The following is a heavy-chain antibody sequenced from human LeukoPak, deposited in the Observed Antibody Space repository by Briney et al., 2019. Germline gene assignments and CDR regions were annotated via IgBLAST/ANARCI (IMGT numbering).Heavy chain of an antibody. CDR1: GYSFTSYW. CDR2: IYPGDSDT. Sequence: GESLKISCKGSGYSFTSYWIGWVRQMPGKGLEWMGIIYPGDSDTRYSPSFQGQVTISADESISTAFLQWSSLKASDTAMYYCARLSYDSSDFHYMDVWGKGTTVTIFS. CDR3: ARLSYDSSDFHYMDV. J-gene: IGHJ6*03. V-gene: IGHV5-51*01. D-gene: IGHD3-22*01.